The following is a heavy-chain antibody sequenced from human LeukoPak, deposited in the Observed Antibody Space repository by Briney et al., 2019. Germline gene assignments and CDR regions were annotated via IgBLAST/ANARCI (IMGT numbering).Heavy chain of an antibody. CDR1: GFTFSSYW. V-gene: IGHV3-74*01. J-gene: IGHJ4*02. Sequence: GGSLRLSCAASGFTFSSYWMHWVRQAPGKGLVWVSRIKTDGSSTNYADSVKGRFTISRDNAKNTLCLQMNSLRAEDTAVYYCARVNGAYYSPEVFDSWGQGTLVTVSS. D-gene: IGHD2-8*01. CDR2: IKTDGSST. CDR3: ARVNGAYYSPEVFDS.